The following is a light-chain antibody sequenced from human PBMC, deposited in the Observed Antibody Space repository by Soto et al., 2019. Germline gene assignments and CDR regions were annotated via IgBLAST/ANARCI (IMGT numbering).Light chain of an antibody. CDR3: QQYGRSPTT. CDR2: GAS. Sequence: IVMTQSPATLSVSPGERATLSCRASQSVSSDLAWYQHKPGQAPRLLIHGASTRATGIPARFSGSGSGTDFTLTISRLEPEDFAVYYCQQYGRSPTTFGQGTKVDIK. V-gene: IGKV3-15*01. J-gene: IGKJ1*01. CDR1: QSVSSD.